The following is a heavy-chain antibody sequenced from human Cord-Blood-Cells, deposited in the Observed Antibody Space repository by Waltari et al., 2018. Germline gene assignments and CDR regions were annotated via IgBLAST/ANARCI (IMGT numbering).Heavy chain of an antibody. CDR1: GGSFSGYY. D-gene: IGHD6-13*01. CDR2: INHSGST. Sequence: QVQLQQWGAGLLKPSETLSLTCAVYGGSFSGYYCSWIRQPPGKGLEWIGEINHSGSTNYNPSLKSRVTISVDTSKNQFSLKLSSVTAADTAVYYCARGRGSSSWLDYWGQGTLVTVSS. V-gene: IGHV4-34*01. CDR3: ARGRGSSSWLDY. J-gene: IGHJ4*02.